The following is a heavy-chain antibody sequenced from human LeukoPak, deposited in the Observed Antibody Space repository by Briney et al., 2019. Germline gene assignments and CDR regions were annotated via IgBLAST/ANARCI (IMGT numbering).Heavy chain of an antibody. D-gene: IGHD3-10*01. V-gene: IGHV4-30-4*01. Sequence: SQTLSLTCTVSGGSISSGDYYWSWIRQPPGKGLEWIGNIYYSGSTNYNPSLKSRVTISVDTSKNQFSLKLSSVTAADTAVYYCARSGFTNPSPFDYWGQGTLVTVSS. CDR1: GGSISSGDYY. J-gene: IGHJ4*02. CDR3: ARSGFTNPSPFDY. CDR2: IYYSGST.